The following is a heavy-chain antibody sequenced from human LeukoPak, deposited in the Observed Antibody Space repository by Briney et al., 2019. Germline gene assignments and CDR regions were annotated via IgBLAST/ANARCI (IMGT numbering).Heavy chain of an antibody. Sequence: GGSLRLSCAASGFTLSSYWMSWVRQAPGKGLEWVANIKQDGSEKYYVDSVKGRFTISRDNAKNSLYLQMNSLRAEDTAVYYCAKESTAYSSGWDPALDYWGQGTLVTVSA. D-gene: IGHD6-19*01. CDR1: GFTLSSYW. CDR2: IKQDGSEK. CDR3: AKESTAYSSGWDPALDY. J-gene: IGHJ4*02. V-gene: IGHV3-7*01.